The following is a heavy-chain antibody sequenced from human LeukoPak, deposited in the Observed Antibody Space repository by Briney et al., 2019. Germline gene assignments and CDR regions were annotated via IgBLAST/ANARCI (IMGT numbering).Heavy chain of an antibody. D-gene: IGHD6-19*01. CDR1: GFTFSSYW. CDR3: ARDSSGWYDDYYYYGMDV. Sequence: GGSPRLSCAASGFTFSSYWMSWVRQAPGKGLEWVANIKQDGSEKYYVDSVKGRFTISRDNAKNSLYLQMNSLRAEDTAVYYCARDSSGWYDDYYYYGMDVWGQGTTVTVSS. J-gene: IGHJ6*02. CDR2: IKQDGSEK. V-gene: IGHV3-7*01.